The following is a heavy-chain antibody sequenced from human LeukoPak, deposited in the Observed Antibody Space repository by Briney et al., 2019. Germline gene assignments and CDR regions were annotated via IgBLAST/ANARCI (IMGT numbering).Heavy chain of an antibody. Sequence: PGGSLRLSCAASGFTFSSHEMNWVRQPPGKGLEWVSYISSGGSTIYYADSVNGRFTVSRDNAKNSLYLQMNSLRAEDTALYYCARDVWFDPWGQGTLVTVSS. V-gene: IGHV3-48*03. J-gene: IGHJ5*02. CDR3: ARDVWFDP. CDR2: ISSGGSTI. CDR1: GFTFSSHE.